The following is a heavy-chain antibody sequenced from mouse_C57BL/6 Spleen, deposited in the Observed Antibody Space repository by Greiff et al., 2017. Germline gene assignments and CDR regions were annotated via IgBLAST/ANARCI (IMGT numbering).Heavy chain of an antibody. Sequence: QVQLQQPGAELVKPGASVKLSCKASGYTFTSYWMQWVKQRPGQGLEWIGEIDPSDSYTNYNQKFKGKATLTVDTSSSTAYMQLSSLTSEDSAVYYCARSGLGRLFDYWGQGTTLTVSS. D-gene: IGHD4-1*01. CDR2: IDPSDSYT. V-gene: IGHV1-50*01. CDR3: ARSGLGRLFDY. J-gene: IGHJ2*01. CDR1: GYTFTSYW.